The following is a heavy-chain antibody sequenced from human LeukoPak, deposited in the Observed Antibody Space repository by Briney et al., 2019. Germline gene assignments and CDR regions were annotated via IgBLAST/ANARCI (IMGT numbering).Heavy chain of an antibody. J-gene: IGHJ4*02. Sequence: SETLSLTCAVYGGSFSGYYWSWIRQPPGKGLEWIGEINHSGSTNYNPSLKSRVTISVDTSKNQFSLKPSSVTAADTAVYYCARARPPIIAARPLDYWGQGTLVTVSS. D-gene: IGHD6-6*01. CDR3: ARARPPIIAARPLDY. CDR2: INHSGST. CDR1: GGSFSGYY. V-gene: IGHV4-34*01.